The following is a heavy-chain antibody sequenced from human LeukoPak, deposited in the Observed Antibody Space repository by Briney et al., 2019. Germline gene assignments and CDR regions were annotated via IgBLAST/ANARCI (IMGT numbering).Heavy chain of an antibody. CDR1: GFTFSSYS. CDR2: ISSSSTI. J-gene: IGHJ4*02. Sequence: GGSLRLSCAASGFTFSSYSMNWVRQAPGKGLEWVSYISSSSTIYYADSVKGRFTISRDNAKNSLYLQMNSLRAEDTAVYYCARSWNWDFDYWGQGTLVTVSS. CDR3: ARSWNWDFDY. V-gene: IGHV3-48*01. D-gene: IGHD1-7*01.